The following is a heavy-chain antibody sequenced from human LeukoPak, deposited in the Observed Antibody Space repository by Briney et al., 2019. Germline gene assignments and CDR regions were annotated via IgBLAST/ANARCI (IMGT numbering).Heavy chain of an antibody. D-gene: IGHD1-7*01. J-gene: IGHJ4*02. CDR2: IKSKTDGGTT. CDR1: GFTFSNAW. V-gene: IGHV3-15*01. Sequence: GGSLRLSCAASGFTFSNAWMSWVRQAPGKGLEWVGRIKSKTDGGTTDYAAPVKGRFTITRDDSKNTLYLQMNSRKTKDTAVYYCTTVGNYPFPYDYWGQGTLVTASS. CDR3: TTVGNYPFPYDY.